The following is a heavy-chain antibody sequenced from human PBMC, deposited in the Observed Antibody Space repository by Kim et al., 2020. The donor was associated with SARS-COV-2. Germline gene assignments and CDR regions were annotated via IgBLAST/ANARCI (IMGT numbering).Heavy chain of an antibody. V-gene: IGHV5-51*01. CDR3: SRQASPYSSSWFPFDD. CDR1: GYSFTSYW. Sequence: GESLKISCKGSGYSFTSYWIGWVRQMPGKGLEWMGIIYPGDSDTRYSPSFQGQVTISADKSISTAYLQWSSLKASDTDMYYCSRQASPYSSSWFPFDDWGQGTLVTVSS. D-gene: IGHD6-13*01. J-gene: IGHJ4*02. CDR2: IYPGDSDT.